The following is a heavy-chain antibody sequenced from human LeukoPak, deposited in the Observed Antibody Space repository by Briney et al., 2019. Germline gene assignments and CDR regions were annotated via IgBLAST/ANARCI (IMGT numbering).Heavy chain of an antibody. J-gene: IGHJ3*02. CDR2: ISAYNGNT. V-gene: IGHV1-18*01. CDR3: ARADYGDPRDAFDI. CDR1: GYTFTSYG. Sequence: ASVKVSCKASGYTFTSYGISWVRQAPGQGLEWMGWISAYNGNTNYAQKLQGRVTMTTDTSTSTAYMELRSLRSDDTAVYYCARADYGDPRDAFDIWGQGTMVTVSS. D-gene: IGHD4-17*01.